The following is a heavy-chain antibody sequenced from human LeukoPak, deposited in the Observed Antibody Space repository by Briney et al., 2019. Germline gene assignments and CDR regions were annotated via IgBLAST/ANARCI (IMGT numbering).Heavy chain of an antibody. Sequence: GGSLRLSCAASGFTFSSYEMNWVRQAPGKGLEWVSYISSSGSTIYYADSVKGRLTISRDNSKNTLYLQMNSLRAEDTAIYYCAKGCGGSCYSEFDYWGQGTLVTVSS. V-gene: IGHV3-48*03. CDR2: ISSSGSTI. J-gene: IGHJ4*02. CDR1: GFTFSSYE. CDR3: AKGCGGSCYSEFDY. D-gene: IGHD2-15*01.